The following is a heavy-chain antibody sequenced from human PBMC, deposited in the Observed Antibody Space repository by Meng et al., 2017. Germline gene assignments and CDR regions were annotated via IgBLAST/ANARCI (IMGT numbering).Heavy chain of an antibody. CDR3: AYATTVSN. V-gene: IGHV4-34*02. CDR1: GGSFSGYY. D-gene: IGHD4-11*01. J-gene: IGHJ4*02. Sequence: VQLQPGGAGLLKPSETLCLGGAVYGGSFSGYYWSWIRQPPGKGLEWIGEINHSGSTNYNPSLKSRVTISVDTSKNQFSLKLSSVTAADTAVYYCAYATTVSNWGQGTLVTVFS. CDR2: INHSGST.